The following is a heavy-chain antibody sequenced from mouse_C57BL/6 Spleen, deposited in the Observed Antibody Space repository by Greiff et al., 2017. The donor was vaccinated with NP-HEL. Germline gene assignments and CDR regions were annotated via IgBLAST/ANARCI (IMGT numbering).Heavy chain of an antibody. V-gene: IGHV1-26*01. Sequence: VQLQQSGPELVKPGASVKISCKASGYTFTDYYMNWVKQSHGKSLEWIGDINPNNGGTSYNQKFKGKDTLTVDKSSSTAYMELRSLTSEDSAVYYCARRGYYRGYYAMDYWGQGTSVTVGS. CDR2: INPNNGGT. J-gene: IGHJ4*01. D-gene: IGHD2-12*01. CDR3: ARRGYYRGYYAMDY. CDR1: GYTFTDYY.